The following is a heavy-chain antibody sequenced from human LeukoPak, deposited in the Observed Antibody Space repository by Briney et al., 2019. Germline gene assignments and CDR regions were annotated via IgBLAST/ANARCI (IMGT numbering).Heavy chain of an antibody. CDR3: ARERSGYGDFDS. V-gene: IGHV3-11*01. CDR2: ISSSGSAI. CDR1: GFTFSDYY. Sequence: PGGSLRLFCAASGFTFSDYYMSWIRQAPGRGLEWVSYISSSGSAIYYADSVKGRFTISRDNAKNSLYLQINSLGAEDTAVYYCARERSGYGDFDSWGQGTLVTVSS. J-gene: IGHJ4*02. D-gene: IGHD4-17*01.